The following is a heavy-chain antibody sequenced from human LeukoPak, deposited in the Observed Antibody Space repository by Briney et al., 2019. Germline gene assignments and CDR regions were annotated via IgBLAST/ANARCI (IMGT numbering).Heavy chain of an antibody. CDR2: IYYSGST. CDR3: ARDLGQFTMVRGVFDY. V-gene: IGHV4-59*12. J-gene: IGHJ4*02. Sequence: SETLSLTCTVSGGSISPYYWSWIRQPPGKGLEWIGYIYYSGSTNYNPSLKSRVTISLDTSKNQFSLRLSSVTAADTAVYYCARDLGQFTMVRGVFDYWGQGTLVTVSS. D-gene: IGHD3-10*01. CDR1: GGSISPYY.